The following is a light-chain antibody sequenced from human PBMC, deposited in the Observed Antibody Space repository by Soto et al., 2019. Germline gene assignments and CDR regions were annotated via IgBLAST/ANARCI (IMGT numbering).Light chain of an antibody. J-gene: IGLJ2*01. CDR2: RNN. CDR1: SSNVGNNY. V-gene: IGLV1-47*01. CDR3: ATWDDSLSGVV. Sequence: QSVLTQPPSASGTPGQRITISCSGSSSNVGNNYVCWYQQLPGTAPRLLIYRNNQRPSGVPDRFSGSKSGTSASLAISGLRSEDETLYYCATWDDSLSGVVFGGGTKVTVL.